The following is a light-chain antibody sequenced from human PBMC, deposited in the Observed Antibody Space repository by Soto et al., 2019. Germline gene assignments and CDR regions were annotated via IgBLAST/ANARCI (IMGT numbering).Light chain of an antibody. J-gene: IGLJ3*02. CDR2: EVN. CDR3: SSYAGNNNLV. CDR1: SSDVGGYKY. V-gene: IGLV2-8*01. Sequence: QSVLTQPPSASGSPGQSVTISCTGTSSDVGGYKYVSWYQQHPGKAPKVMIYEVNKRPSGVPDRFSGSKSGNTASLTVSGLQAEDEADYYCSSYAGNNNLVFGGGTQLTVL.